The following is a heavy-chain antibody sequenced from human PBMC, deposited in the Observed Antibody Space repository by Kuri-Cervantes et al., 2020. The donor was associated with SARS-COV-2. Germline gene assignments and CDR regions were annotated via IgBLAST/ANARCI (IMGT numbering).Heavy chain of an antibody. J-gene: IGHJ4*02. CDR3: ARNRRTGGYSYGFDL. V-gene: IGHV1-2*02. CDR2: INPIGGT. Sequence: ASVKVSCKASGYTFTDYYMHWVRQAPGQGPEWMGWINPIGGTNSAQRFQGRVTMTRDTSTSTVHMELSRLRFDDTAVFYCARNRRTGGYSYGFDLWGQGILVTVSS. CDR1: GYTFTDYY. D-gene: IGHD5-18*01.